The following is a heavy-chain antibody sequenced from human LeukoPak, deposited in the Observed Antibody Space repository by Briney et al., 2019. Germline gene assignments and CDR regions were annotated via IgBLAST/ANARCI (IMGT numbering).Heavy chain of an antibody. V-gene: IGHV3-23*01. J-gene: IGHJ4*02. D-gene: IGHD2-8*01. CDR3: AKDPDCTSGVCYTFFDY. CDR2: ISTSGGST. CDR1: EFPFSNYG. Sequence: GGSLRLSCAASEFPFSNYGMSWVRQAPGKGLEWVSSISTSGGSTYYADSVKGRFTISRDNSKDTLYLQMNSLRAEDTAVYYCAKDPDCTSGVCYTFFDYWGQGTLVTVSS.